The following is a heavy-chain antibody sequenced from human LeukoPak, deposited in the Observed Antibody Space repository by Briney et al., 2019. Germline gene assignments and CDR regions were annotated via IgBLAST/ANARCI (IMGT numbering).Heavy chain of an antibody. V-gene: IGHV4-34*01. CDR3: ARVRMYYYDSSGYANWFDP. Sequence: PSETLSLTCAVYGGSFSGYYWSWIRQPPGKGLEWIGEINHSGSTNYNPSLKSRVTISVDTSKNQFSLKLSSVTAADTAVYYCARVRMYYYDSSGYANWFDPWGQGTLVTVSS. J-gene: IGHJ5*02. D-gene: IGHD3-22*01. CDR2: INHSGST. CDR1: GGSFSGYY.